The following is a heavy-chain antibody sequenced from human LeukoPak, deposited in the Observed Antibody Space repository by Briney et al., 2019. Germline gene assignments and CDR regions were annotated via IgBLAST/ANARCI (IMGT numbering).Heavy chain of an antibody. CDR2: ISAYNGNT. CDR1: GYTFTSYG. V-gene: IGHV1-18*01. CDR3: ARDSITIFGVVIRRRSSDY. D-gene: IGHD3-3*01. Sequence: ASLKVSCKASGYTFTSYGISWVRQAPGQGLEWMGWISAYNGNTKYAQKLQGRVTMTTDTSTRTAYMELRGLRSDDTAVYYCARDSITIFGVVIRRRSSDYWGQGTLVTVSS. J-gene: IGHJ4*02.